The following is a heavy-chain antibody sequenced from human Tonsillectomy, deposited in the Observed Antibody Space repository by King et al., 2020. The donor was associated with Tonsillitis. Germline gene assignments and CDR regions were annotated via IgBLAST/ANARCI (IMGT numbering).Heavy chain of an antibody. CDR1: GGSISRGDYY. J-gene: IGHJ4*02. CDR3: ARVVSSYWHFDY. Sequence: QLQDSGPGLVKPSQTLSLTCTVSGGSISRGDYYWSWIRQPPGKGLEWIGSTYYSGNTSYNPSLKSRVTISLDTSKNQLSLMLNSVTAADTAVYYCARVVSSYWHFDYWGQGTLVTVSS. V-gene: IGHV4-30-4*01. D-gene: IGHD3-22*01. CDR2: TYYSGNT.